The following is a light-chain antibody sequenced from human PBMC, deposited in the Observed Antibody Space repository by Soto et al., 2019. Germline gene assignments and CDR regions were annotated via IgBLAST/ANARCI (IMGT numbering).Light chain of an antibody. V-gene: IGKV3-20*01. J-gene: IGKJ1*01. CDR2: GAS. Sequence: EIVLTQSPGILSLSPGERAPLSCRASQSVSSSYLAWYQQKPGQAPRLLIYGASSRATGIPDRFSGSGSGTDFTLTISRLEPEDFAVYYCQQYGSSPWTFGQGTKVDIK. CDR1: QSVSSSY. CDR3: QQYGSSPWT.